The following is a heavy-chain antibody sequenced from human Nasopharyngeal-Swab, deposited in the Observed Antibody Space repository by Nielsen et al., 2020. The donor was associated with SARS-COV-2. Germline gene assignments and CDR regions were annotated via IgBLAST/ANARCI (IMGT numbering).Heavy chain of an antibody. V-gene: IGHV3-21*06. D-gene: IGHD1-26*01. J-gene: IGHJ4*02. CDR1: GFTFSNYA. Sequence: GESLKISCAATGFTFSNYAMSWARQAPGKGLEWVSTISFNGIHMYYADSVKGRFTISRDNARNSVFLQMNSLRVEDTAVYYCAKDGVLGMWGYFDFGGQGTMVSVS. CDR3: AKDGVLGMWGYFDF. CDR2: ISFNGIHM.